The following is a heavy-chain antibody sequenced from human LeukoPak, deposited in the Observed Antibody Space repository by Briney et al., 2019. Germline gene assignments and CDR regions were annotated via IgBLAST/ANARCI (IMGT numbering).Heavy chain of an antibody. V-gene: IGHV3-21*01. J-gene: IGHJ4*02. CDR3: ARVDEGRNGVTVGY. CDR2: ISGTSSFI. Sequence: PGGSLRLSCAASGFSFSSYNMNWVRQAPGKGLEWVSSISGTSSFIYYADSVKGRFTISRDNAKNSLYLQMNSLRAEDTAVYYCARVDEGRNGVTVGYWGQGTLVTVSS. D-gene: IGHD2-8*01. CDR1: GFSFSSYN.